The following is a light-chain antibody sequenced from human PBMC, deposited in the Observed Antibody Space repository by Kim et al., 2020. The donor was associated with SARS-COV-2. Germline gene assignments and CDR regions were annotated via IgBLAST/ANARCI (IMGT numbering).Light chain of an antibody. Sequence: PGQAARITCGGNNIVSKTVHWYQQRTGQAPVLVIYYDSDRPAGIPERFSGSNAGNTATLTISRVEGGDEADYYCQVWDSSSDHPVFGGGTQLTVL. CDR2: YDS. J-gene: IGLJ3*02. CDR1: NIVSKT. V-gene: IGLV3-21*04. CDR3: QVWDSSSDHPV.